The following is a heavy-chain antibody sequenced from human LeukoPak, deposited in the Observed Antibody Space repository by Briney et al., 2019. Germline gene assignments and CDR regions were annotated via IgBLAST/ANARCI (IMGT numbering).Heavy chain of an antibody. CDR2: IYYSGST. D-gene: IGHD1-26*01. Sequence: PSETLSLTCTVSGGSISSYYWSWIRQPPGKGPEWIGYIYYSGSTNYNPSLKSRVTISVDTSKNQFSLKLSSVTAADTAVYYCARVYSGSFYLDYWGQGTLVTVSS. J-gene: IGHJ4*02. V-gene: IGHV4-59*01. CDR1: GGSISSYY. CDR3: ARVYSGSFYLDY.